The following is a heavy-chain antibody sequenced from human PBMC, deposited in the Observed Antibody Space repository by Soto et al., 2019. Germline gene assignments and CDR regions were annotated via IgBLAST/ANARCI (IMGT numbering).Heavy chain of an antibody. CDR1: GGTFSSYA. CDR2: IIPIFGTA. Sequence: SVKVSCKASGGTFSSYAISWVRQAPGQGLEWMGGIIPIFGTANYAQKFQGRVTITADESTSTAYMELSSLRSEDTAVYYCARGPHYYDSSGYRSFDIWGQGTMVTVS. J-gene: IGHJ3*02. CDR3: ARGPHYYDSSGYRSFDI. D-gene: IGHD3-22*01. V-gene: IGHV1-69*13.